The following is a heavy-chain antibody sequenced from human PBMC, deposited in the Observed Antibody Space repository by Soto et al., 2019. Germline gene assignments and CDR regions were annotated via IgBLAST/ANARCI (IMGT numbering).Heavy chain of an antibody. D-gene: IGHD1-1*01. CDR2: ISGSGGSI. J-gene: IGHJ6*02. CDR1: GFTFSTYA. Sequence: EVRLLESGGGLVQPGGSLRLSCAASGFTFSTYAMNWVRQAPGNGLEWVSAISGSGGSIHYADSVKGRFTISRDNSKNTLYLQMNSLRDEDTAVYHCVKGYWKGDVWGLGTTVTVSS. CDR3: VKGYWKGDV. V-gene: IGHV3-23*01.